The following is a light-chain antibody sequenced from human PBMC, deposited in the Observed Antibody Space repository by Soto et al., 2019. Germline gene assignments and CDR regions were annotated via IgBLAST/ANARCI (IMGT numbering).Light chain of an antibody. CDR3: QQYGSAGT. CDR1: QSVSNNY. V-gene: IGKV3-20*01. J-gene: IGKJ1*01. CDR2: GAS. Sequence: EIVLTQSPGTLSLSPGERATLSCRASQSVSNNYLAWYQQKPGQAPRLLIYGASNRATVIPDRFSGSGSGTDFTLTISRLEPEDVAVYYCQQYGSAGTFGQGTKVAIK.